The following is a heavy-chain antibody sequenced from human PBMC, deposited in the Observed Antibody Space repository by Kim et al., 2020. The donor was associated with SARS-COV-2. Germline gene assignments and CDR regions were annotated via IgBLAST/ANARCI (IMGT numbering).Heavy chain of an antibody. V-gene: IGHV3-30*18. CDR3: AKQGDNFLQNTYYGMDL. J-gene: IGHJ6*02. CDR2: ITYEGSKK. Sequence: GGSLRLSCAASGFTFNNYSMHWVRQAPGKGLEWVAYITYEGSKKQYLDSLKGRFTVSRDYSKNTLYLQMNSLTAEDTAVYYCAKQGDNFLQNTYYGMDLWGQGTTVTVSS. CDR1: GFTFNNYS. D-gene: IGHD1-1*01.